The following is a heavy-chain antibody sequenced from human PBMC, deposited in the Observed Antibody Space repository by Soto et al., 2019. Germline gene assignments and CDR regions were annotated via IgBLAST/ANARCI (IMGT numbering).Heavy chain of an antibody. J-gene: IGHJ4*02. V-gene: IGHV1-69*13. CDR3: ARDREYYDSSGYYYPFDY. CDR1: GGIFSSYA. D-gene: IGHD3-22*01. CDR2: IIPIFGTA. Sequence: SVKVSCKASGGIFSSYAISWVRQAPGQGLEWMGGIIPIFGTANYAQKFQGRVTITADESTSTAYMELSSLRSEDTAVYYCARDREYYDSSGYYYPFDYWGQGTLVTVSS.